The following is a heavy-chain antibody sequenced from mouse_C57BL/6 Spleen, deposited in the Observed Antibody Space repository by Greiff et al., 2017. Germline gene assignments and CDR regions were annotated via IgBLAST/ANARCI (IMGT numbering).Heavy chain of an antibody. D-gene: IGHD3-2*02. Sequence: EVQRVESGPGLVKPSQSLSLTCSVTGYSITSGYYWNWIRQFPGNKLEWMGYISYDGSNNYNPSLKNRISITRDTSKNQFFLKLNSVTTEDTATYYCAYSSGRSWFAYWGQGTLVTVSA. J-gene: IGHJ3*01. CDR2: ISYDGSN. CDR1: GYSITSGYY. CDR3: AYSSGRSWFAY. V-gene: IGHV3-6*01.